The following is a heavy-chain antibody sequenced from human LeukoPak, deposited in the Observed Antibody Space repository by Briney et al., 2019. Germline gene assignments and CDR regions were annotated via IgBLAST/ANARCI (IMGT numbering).Heavy chain of an antibody. Sequence: GSLTLSCAASGLTCSSFSFNWVRQGPGKGLEWVSSINTVASYIYYADSVKGRFTTFRDNAENSVYLQMNSVRVEDRAVYFCAIDSRSHCGNDPCYGPSFDYWGQGILVGVS. CDR1: GLTCSSFS. CDR3: AIDSRSHCGNDPCYGPSFDY. D-gene: IGHD2-2*01. J-gene: IGHJ4*02. CDR2: INTVASYI. V-gene: IGHV3-21*01.